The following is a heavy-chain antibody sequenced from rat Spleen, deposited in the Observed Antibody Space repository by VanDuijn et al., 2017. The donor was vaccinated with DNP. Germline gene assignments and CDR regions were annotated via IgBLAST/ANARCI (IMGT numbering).Heavy chain of an antibody. CDR3: ARWNDGLDY. CDR1: GYTFTNYY. CDR2: IHPGSGGT. Sequence: QVQLQQSGAELTKPGSSVKISCKASGYTFTNYYIGWIKQTTGQGLEYIGYIHPGSGGTNYNEKFKGKATLTVDGSSSTAFMHLSSLTPGDSAVYFCARWNDGLDYWGQGFMVTVSS. D-gene: IGHD1-12*02. J-gene: IGHJ2*01. V-gene: IGHV1-43*01.